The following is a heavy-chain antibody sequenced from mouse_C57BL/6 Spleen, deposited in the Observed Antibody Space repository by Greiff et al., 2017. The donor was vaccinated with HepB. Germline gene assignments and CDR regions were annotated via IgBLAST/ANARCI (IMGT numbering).Heavy chain of an antibody. CDR1: GYAFRSYW. CDR3: ARSGLGLWFAY. V-gene: IGHV1-80*01. D-gene: IGHD4-1*01. J-gene: IGHJ3*01. Sequence: VQLQQSGAELVKPGASVKISCKASGYAFRSYWMNWVKQRPGKGLEWIGQIYPGDGDTNYNGKFKGKATLTADTSSSTAYMQPSSLTSEDSAVYVCARSGLGLWFAYWGQGTLVTVSA. CDR2: IYPGDGDT.